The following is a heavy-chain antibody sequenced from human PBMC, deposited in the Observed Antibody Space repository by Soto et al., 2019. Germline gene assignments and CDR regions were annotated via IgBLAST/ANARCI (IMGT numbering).Heavy chain of an antibody. D-gene: IGHD2-2*02. CDR1: GYTFTGYY. J-gene: IGHJ5*02. CDR3: ARGLLVVVPATIIPWFDP. Sequence: GASVKVSFKASGYTFTGYYIHWVRQAPGQGLEWMGWINPYSGDTSYARKFQGRVTMTRDTSISSAYMELSRLRSDDTAVYYCARGLLVVVPATIIPWFDPWGQGTLVTVSS. CDR2: INPYSGDT. V-gene: IGHV1-2*02.